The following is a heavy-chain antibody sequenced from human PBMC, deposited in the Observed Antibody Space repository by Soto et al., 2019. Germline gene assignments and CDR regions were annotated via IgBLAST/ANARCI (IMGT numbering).Heavy chain of an antibody. Sequence: QVQLQESGPGLVKPSQTLSLTCTVSGVSISNDGYYWTWIRQHPGKGLEWIAYIYYSGSTSYNPSLKSRVTTSLDTSKNQFYLKVSSVIAADTAVYYCATLYHAGSNDYWGQGTLVTVSS. D-gene: IGHD2-2*01. CDR2: IYYSGST. CDR3: ATLYHAGSNDY. V-gene: IGHV4-31*03. CDR1: GVSISNDGYY. J-gene: IGHJ4*02.